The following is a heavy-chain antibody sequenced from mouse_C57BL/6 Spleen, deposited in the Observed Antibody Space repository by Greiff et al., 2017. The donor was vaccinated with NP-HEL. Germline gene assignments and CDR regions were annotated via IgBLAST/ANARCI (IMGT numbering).Heavy chain of an antibody. Sequence: EVQLVESGPGLVKPSPSLSLTCSVTGYSITSGYYWNWIRQFPGNKLEWMGYISYDGSKNYNPSLKNRIPITRDTSKNQIFLKLNSVTTEDTATYYCAREMGRDSFDYWGQGTTLTVSS. V-gene: IGHV3-6*01. CDR2: ISYDGSK. J-gene: IGHJ2*01. D-gene: IGHD4-1*01. CDR3: AREMGRDSFDY. CDR1: GYSITSGYY.